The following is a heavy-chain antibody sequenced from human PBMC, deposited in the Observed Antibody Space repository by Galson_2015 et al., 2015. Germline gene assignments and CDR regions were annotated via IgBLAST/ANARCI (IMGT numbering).Heavy chain of an antibody. CDR2: TYYRSKWYN. CDR3: ARCFYWSCDY. Sequence: CAISGDSVSSNNAGWNWIRQSPSRGLEWLGRTYYRSKWYNEYAVSVRSRITINPDRPNNQFSLQLNSVTPEDTAVYYCARCFYWSCDYWGQGTLVTVSS. V-gene: IGHV6-1*01. CDR1: GDSVSSNNAG. D-gene: IGHD3-9*01. J-gene: IGHJ4*02.